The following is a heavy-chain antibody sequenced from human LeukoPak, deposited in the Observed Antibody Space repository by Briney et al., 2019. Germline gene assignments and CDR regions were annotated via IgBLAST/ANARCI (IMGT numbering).Heavy chain of an antibody. Sequence: GGSLRLSCAASGFTFSSYAMSWVRQAPGKGLEWVSAISGSGGSTYYADSVKGRFTISRDDSKSTLYLQMNSLRAEDTAVYYCAKDLPDGDFGTADYWGQGTLVTVSS. J-gene: IGHJ4*02. CDR1: GFTFSSYA. CDR3: AKDLPDGDFGTADY. CDR2: ISGSGGST. D-gene: IGHD4-17*01. V-gene: IGHV3-23*01.